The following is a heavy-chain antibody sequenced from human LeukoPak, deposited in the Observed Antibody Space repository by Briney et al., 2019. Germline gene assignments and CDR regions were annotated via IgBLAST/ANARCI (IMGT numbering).Heavy chain of an antibody. D-gene: IGHD1-26*01. Sequence: PGGSLRLSCAASGFTFSSYAMHWVRQAPGKGLEWVAVISYDGSNKYYADSVKGRFTISRDNSKNTLYLQMNSLRAEDTAVYYCAGVVGATRTYYFDYWGQGTLVTVSS. J-gene: IGHJ4*02. CDR1: GFTFSSYA. CDR3: AGVVGATRTYYFDY. CDR2: ISYDGSNK. V-gene: IGHV3-30*04.